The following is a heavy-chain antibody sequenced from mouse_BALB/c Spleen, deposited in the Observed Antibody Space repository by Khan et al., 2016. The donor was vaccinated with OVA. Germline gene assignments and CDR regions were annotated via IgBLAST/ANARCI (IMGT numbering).Heavy chain of an antibody. J-gene: IGHJ2*01. Sequence: EVQLQESGPGLVKPSQSPSLTCTVTGYSINSDYVWNLIRQFPGNQLEWRGYISYSGNTKYNPSLKSRISITRDTSKNQFFLQLNYVTTEDTATYYCAIIYGGDFDYWGQGTTLTVPS. CDR3: AIIYGGDFDY. D-gene: IGHD1-1*01. V-gene: IGHV3-2*02. CDR2: ISYSGNT. CDR1: GYSINSDYV.